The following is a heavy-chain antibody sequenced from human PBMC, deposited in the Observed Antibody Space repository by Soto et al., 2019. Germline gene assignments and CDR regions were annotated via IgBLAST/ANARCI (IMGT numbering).Heavy chain of an antibody. J-gene: IGHJ4*02. CDR1: GYTFTSYY. CDR2: INPSGGYT. D-gene: IGHD2-21*02. Sequence: ASVKVSCKASGYTFTSYYMNWVRQAPGQGLEWLGIINPSGGYTTYAQRFLGRVTMTSDTSTSTVHMELGSLTSEDTAVYYCARGGGIVVATAQYDHWGQGTLVTVAS. CDR3: ARGGGIVVATAQYDH. V-gene: IGHV1-46*03.